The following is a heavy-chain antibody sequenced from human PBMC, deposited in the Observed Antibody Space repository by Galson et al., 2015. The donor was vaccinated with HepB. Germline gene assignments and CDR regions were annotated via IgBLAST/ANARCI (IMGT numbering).Heavy chain of an antibody. J-gene: IGHJ4*02. CDR2: ISGTAIRT. CDR1: GFTFSDYA. V-gene: IGHV3-23*01. Sequence: SLRLSCAASGFTFSDYAMSWVRQAPGKGLEWVSGISGTAIRTYYADSVMGRFTISRDISKSTLYLQMNSLRAEDTAVYYCAKASIEKIVTAYYFDSWGQGTLVTVSS. CDR3: AKASIEKIVTAYYFDS. D-gene: IGHD2-21*01.